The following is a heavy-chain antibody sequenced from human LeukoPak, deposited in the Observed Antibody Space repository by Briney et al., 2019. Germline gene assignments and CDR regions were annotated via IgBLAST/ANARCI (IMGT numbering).Heavy chain of an antibody. V-gene: IGHV4-39*01. CDR2: IFHSGTA. CDR3: ARHADYYDSSGLLGDYYGMDV. CDR1: DGSITLTSHY. J-gene: IGHJ6*02. D-gene: IGHD3-22*01. Sequence: SETLSLTCTVSDGSITLTSHYWGWIRQPPGKGLEWIGSIFHSGTAYQNPSLKSRVTMSIDTSKNQFSLILSSVTAADRAIYYCARHADYYDSSGLLGDYYGMDVWGQGTTVTVSS.